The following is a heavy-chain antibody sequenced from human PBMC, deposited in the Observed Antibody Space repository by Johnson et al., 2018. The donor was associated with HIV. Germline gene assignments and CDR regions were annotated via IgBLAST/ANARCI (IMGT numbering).Heavy chain of an antibody. J-gene: IGHJ3*02. CDR1: GFTFDDYA. D-gene: IGHD3-10*01. CDR3: AKEPLVRGVNAFDI. CDR2: IGTAGDT. Sequence: VQLVESGGGLVQPGGSLRLSCAASGFTFDDYAMHWVRQAPGKGLEWVSGIGTAGDTYYPGSVKGRFTISRENAKNTLFLQMNSMRAEDTAVYYCAKEPLVRGVNAFDIWGQGTMVTVSS. V-gene: IGHV3-13*01.